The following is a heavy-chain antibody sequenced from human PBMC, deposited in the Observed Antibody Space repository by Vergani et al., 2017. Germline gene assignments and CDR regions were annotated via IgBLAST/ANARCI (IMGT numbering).Heavy chain of an antibody. D-gene: IGHD3-3*01. V-gene: IGHV4-31*02. CDR1: GFTFDDYA. Sequence: VQLVESGGGLVQPGRSLRLSCAASGFTFDDYAMHWVRQAPGKGLEWIGYIYYSGSTYYNPSLKSRVTISVDTSKNQFSLKLSSVTAADTAVYYCARAYYDFWSGYYPNYYYYGMDVWGQGTTVTVSS. CDR2: IYYSGST. CDR3: ARAYYDFWSGYYPNYYYYGMDV. J-gene: IGHJ6*02.